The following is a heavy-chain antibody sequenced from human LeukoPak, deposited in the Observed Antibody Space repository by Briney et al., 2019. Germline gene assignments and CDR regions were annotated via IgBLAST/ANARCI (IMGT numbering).Heavy chain of an antibody. J-gene: IGHJ6*02. V-gene: IGHV3-7*03. CDR1: RFIFSNYW. D-gene: IGHD5-24*01. Sequence: GGSLRLSCAVSRFIFSNYWMRWVRQAPGKGLEWVANIKQDGREKYYVDSVEGRFTISRDNAKNSLSLQMDSLRAEDTAVYYCARDQMGPYYGMDVWGQGTTVTVSS. CDR3: ARDQMGPYYGMDV. CDR2: IKQDGREK.